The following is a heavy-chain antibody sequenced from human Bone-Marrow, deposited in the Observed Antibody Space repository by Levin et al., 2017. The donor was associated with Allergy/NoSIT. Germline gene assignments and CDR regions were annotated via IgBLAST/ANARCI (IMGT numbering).Heavy chain of an antibody. Sequence: ASVKVSCKASGYTFTGYYMHWVRQAPGQGLEWMGWINPNSGGTNYAQKFQGRVTMTRDTSISTAYMELSRLRSDDTAVYYCARGHSGYDSTAYFDYWGQGTLVTVSS. D-gene: IGHD5-12*01. J-gene: IGHJ4*02. CDR3: ARGHSGYDSTAYFDY. V-gene: IGHV1-2*02. CDR2: INPNSGGT. CDR1: GYTFTGYY.